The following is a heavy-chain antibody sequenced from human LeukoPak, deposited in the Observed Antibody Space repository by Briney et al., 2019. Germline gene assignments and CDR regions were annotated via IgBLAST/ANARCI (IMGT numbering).Heavy chain of an antibody. CDR3: ASFDSSGSMSY. J-gene: IGHJ4*02. Sequence: SETLSLTCTVSGGSISSYYWSWIRQPPGKGLEWVGYIYYSGSTNYNPALKSRVTISVDTSKNQFSLKLSSVTAADTAVYYCASFDSSGSMSYWGQGTLVTVSS. CDR1: GGSISSYY. D-gene: IGHD3-22*01. V-gene: IGHV4-59*01. CDR2: IYYSGST.